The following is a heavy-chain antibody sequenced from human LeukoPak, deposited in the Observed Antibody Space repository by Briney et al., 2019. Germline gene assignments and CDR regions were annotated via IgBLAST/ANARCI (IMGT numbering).Heavy chain of an antibody. CDR3: ARVYKAVAGNWFDP. CDR2: ISSSSSYI. Sequence: PGGSLRLPCAASGFTFSSYSMNWVRQAPGKGLEWVSPISSSSSYIYYADSVKGRFTISRDNAKNSLYLQMNSLRAEDTAVYYCARVYKAVAGNWFDPWGQGTLVTVSS. CDR1: GFTFSSYS. V-gene: IGHV3-21*01. J-gene: IGHJ5*02. D-gene: IGHD6-19*01.